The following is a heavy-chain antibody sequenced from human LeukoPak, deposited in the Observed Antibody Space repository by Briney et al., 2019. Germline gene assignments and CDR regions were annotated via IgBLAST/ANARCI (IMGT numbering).Heavy chain of an antibody. CDR3: AIVDAAMVGDY. Sequence: GASVKVSCKAPGYTFTSYGISWVRQAPGQGLEWMGWISAYNGNTNYAQKLQGRVTMTTDTSTNTAYMELRSLRSDDTAVYYCAIVDAAMVGDYWGQGTLVTVSS. CDR1: GYTFTSYG. V-gene: IGHV1-18*01. J-gene: IGHJ4*02. CDR2: ISAYNGNT. D-gene: IGHD5-18*01.